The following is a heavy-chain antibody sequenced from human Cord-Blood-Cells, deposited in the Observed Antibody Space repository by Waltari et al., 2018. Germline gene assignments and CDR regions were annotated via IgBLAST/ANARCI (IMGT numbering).Heavy chain of an antibody. D-gene: IGHD1-26*01. V-gene: IGHV1-24*01. CDR2: FDPEDGET. J-gene: IGHJ3*02. Sequence: QVQLVQSGAAGKKPGASVKVSCKVSGYTLSELSMYWVRQAPGKGLEWMGGFDPEDGETIYAQKFQGRVTMTEYTSTDTAYMELSSLRSEDTAVYYCATDAFIVGATGDDAFDIWGQGTMVTVSS. CDR1: GYTLSELS. CDR3: ATDAFIVGATGDDAFDI.